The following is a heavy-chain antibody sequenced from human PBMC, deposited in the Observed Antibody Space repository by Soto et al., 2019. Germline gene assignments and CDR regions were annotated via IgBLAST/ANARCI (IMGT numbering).Heavy chain of an antibody. CDR3: AKDLMAVAGDYYYYGMDV. Sequence: GGSLRLSCAASGFTFSSYGMHWVRQAPGKGLEWVAVISYDGSNKYYADSVKGRFTISRDNSKNTLYLQMNSLRAEDTAVYYCAKDLMAVAGDYYYYGMDVWGQGTTVTVSS. CDR1: GFTFSSYG. CDR2: ISYDGSNK. D-gene: IGHD6-19*01. J-gene: IGHJ6*02. V-gene: IGHV3-30*18.